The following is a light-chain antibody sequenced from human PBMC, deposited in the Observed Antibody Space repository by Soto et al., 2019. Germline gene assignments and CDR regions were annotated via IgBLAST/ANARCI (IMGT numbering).Light chain of an antibody. J-gene: IGKJ1*01. CDR2: DAS. V-gene: IGKV1-5*01. CDR1: QSISSW. Sequence: DVQMTQSPSTLSASVGDIVTITCRASQSISSWLAWYQQKPGKAPKLLIFDASSLESGVPSRFSGSGSGTEFTLTISSLQPDDFATYYCQQDDSYSWAFGQGTKVDI. CDR3: QQDDSYSWA.